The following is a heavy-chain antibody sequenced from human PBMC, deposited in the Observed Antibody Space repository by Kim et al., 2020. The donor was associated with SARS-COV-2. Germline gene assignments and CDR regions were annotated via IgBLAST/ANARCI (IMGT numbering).Heavy chain of an antibody. J-gene: IGHJ5*02. D-gene: IGHD6-13*01. CDR3: ARGGHYSSSWSEYNWFDP. V-gene: IGHV3-30*07. Sequence: KGRFTIARDNSKNTLYLQMNGLRAEDTSVYYCARGGHYSSSWSEYNWFDPWGQGTLVTVSS.